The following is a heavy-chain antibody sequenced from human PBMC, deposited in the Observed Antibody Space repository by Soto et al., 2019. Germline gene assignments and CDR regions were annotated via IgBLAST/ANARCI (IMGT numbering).Heavy chain of an antibody. CDR1: GFTLDDYT. Sequence: PGGSLRLSCAASGFTLDDYTMHWVRQAPGKGLEWVSLISWDGGSTYYADSVKGRFTISRDNSKNSLYLQMNSLRTEDTALYYCAKEWYYYYYMDVWGKGTTVTVSS. J-gene: IGHJ6*03. V-gene: IGHV3-43*01. CDR3: AKEWYYYYYMDV. CDR2: ISWDGGST.